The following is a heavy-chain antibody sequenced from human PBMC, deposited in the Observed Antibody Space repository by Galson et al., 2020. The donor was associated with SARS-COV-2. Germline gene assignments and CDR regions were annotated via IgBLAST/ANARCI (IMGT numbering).Heavy chain of an antibody. CDR1: GYFFPSNW. J-gene: IGHJ4*02. Sequence: GESLKISCKGSGYFFPSNWIGWVRQAPGKGLEWMGIIYPADSHPRYSPSFQGQVTISVDKSIDTAYLQWSSLKAADTAMYYCAMSPQLPSATHWGQGTVVIVSS. V-gene: IGHV5-51*01. D-gene: IGHD6-19*01. CDR2: IYPADSHP. CDR3: AMSPQLPSATH.